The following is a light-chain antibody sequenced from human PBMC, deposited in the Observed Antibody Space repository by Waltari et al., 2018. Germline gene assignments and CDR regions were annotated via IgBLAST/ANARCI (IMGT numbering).Light chain of an antibody. J-gene: IGLJ3*02. V-gene: IGLV8-61*01. CDR1: SGSGSPNHY. CDR3: VLDMGSGV. CDR2: SSE. Sequence: QTVVTQEPSFSVSPGGTVTLTCGLTSGSGSPNHYASWYRQTPGQAPRSLIHSSEPRSSGVPDRFSGSILGNEAALTITGAQADDESDYYCVLDMGSGVFGGGTKLTVL.